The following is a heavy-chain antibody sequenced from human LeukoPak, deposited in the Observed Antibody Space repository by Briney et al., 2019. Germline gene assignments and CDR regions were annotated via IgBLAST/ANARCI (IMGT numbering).Heavy chain of an antibody. CDR2: IRSKAYGGTT. D-gene: IGHD3-22*01. J-gene: IGHJ4*02. V-gene: IGHV3-49*03. CDR3: TRVAGNYYDSSGYYYPTTLNY. CDR1: GFTFGDYA. Sequence: GGSLRLSCTASGFTFGDYAMSWFRQAPGKGLEWVGFIRSKAYGGTTEYAASVKGRFTISRDDSKSIAYLQMNSLKTEDTAVYYCTRVAGNYYDSSGYYYPTTLNYWGQGTLVTVSS.